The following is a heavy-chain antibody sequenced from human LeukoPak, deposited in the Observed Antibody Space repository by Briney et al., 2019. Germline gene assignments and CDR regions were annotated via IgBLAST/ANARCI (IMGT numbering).Heavy chain of an antibody. J-gene: IGHJ5*02. V-gene: IGHV4-34*01. CDR2: INHSGST. CDR3: ARGRPQYSSGWPTNNNWFDP. Sequence: PSETLSFTCAVYGGSFSGYYWSWIRQPPGKGLEWIGEINHSGSTDYNPSLKSRVTISVDTSKNQFSLKLSSVTAADTAVYYCARGRPQYSSGWPTNNNWFDPWGQGTLVTVSS. CDR1: GGSFSGYY. D-gene: IGHD6-19*01.